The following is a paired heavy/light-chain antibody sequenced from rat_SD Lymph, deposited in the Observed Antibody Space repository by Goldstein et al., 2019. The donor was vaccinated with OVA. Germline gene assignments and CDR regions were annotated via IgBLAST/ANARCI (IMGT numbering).Heavy chain of an antibody. CDR3: ARCDYSGDDWFAY. Sequence: QVQLKESGPGLVQPSQTLSLTCTVSGFSLINYGVSWVRQPPGKGLEWIGTIWSGGTTHYNSTLKSRLSISRDTSKSQVLLKMNSLQTEDTAMYFCARCDYSGDDWFAYWGQGTLVTVSS. CDR1: GFSLINYG. CDR2: IWSGGTT. D-gene: IGHD1-1*01. J-gene: IGHJ3*01. V-gene: IGHV2-16*01.
Light chain of an antibody. J-gene: IGKJ1*01. CDR1: ASVSIR. Sequence: DTVLTQSPALAVSPGERVTISCKASASVSIRVHWYQVKPGQQPKLLIYKASNLASGVPARFSGSGSGTDFTLTIAPVEANDTATYFCQQSWNGPWTFGGGTKLDLK. V-gene: IGKV3S8*01. CDR2: KAS. CDR3: QQSWNGPWT.